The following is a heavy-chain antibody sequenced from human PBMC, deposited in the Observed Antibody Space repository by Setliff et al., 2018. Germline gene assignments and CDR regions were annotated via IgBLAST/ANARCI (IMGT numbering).Heavy chain of an antibody. CDR2: IDYRRRA. CDR3: AREVVNPLYSDAFDI. Sequence: TLSRTCTVAGGSISSDNDRWSWLSQSTGKGLEWIAYIDYRRRAYYTPSVKSRVSRSVDTSKNQFSLRLSSVTAADTAVYYCAREVVNPLYSDAFDIWGQGTMVTVSS. CDR1: GGSISSDNDR. V-gene: IGHV4-30-4*08. J-gene: IGHJ3*02. D-gene: IGHD2-2*01.